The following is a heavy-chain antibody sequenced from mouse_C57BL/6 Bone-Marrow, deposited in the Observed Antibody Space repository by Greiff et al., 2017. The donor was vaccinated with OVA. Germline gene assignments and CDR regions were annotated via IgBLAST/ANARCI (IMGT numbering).Heavy chain of an antibody. Sequence: VQLQESGPELVKPGASVKISCKASGYAFSSSWMNWVKQRPGKGLEWIGRIYPGDGDTNYNGKFKGKATLTADKSSSTAYMQLSSLTSEDSAVYVCARRRWNYFDYWGQGTTLTVSS. CDR1: GYAFSSSW. J-gene: IGHJ2*01. V-gene: IGHV1-82*01. CDR2: IYPGDGDT. D-gene: IGHD2-3*01. CDR3: ARRRWNYFDY.